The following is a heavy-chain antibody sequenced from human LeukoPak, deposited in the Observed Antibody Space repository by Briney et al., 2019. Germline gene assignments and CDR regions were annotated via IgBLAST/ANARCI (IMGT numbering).Heavy chain of an antibody. CDR1: GYTFTGYY. J-gene: IGHJ4*02. CDR3: AIPAVPAAYYRHFDY. Sequence: ASVKVSCKASGYTFTGYYMHWVRQAPGQGLEWMGWINPNSGGTNYSQKFQGRVTMTRDTSISTAYMELSRRISDDTAVYYCAIPAVPAAYYRHFDYWGQGTLVTVSS. D-gene: IGHD2-2*01. V-gene: IGHV1-2*02. CDR2: INPNSGGT.